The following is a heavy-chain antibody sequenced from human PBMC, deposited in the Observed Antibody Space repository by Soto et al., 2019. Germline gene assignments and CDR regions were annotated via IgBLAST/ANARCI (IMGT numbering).Heavy chain of an antibody. CDR1: GGSFSGYY. V-gene: IGHV4-34*01. CDR3: ATGYCSSTSCLPGYYYYGMDV. D-gene: IGHD2-2*01. J-gene: IGHJ6*02. CDR2: INHSRST. Sequence: SETLSLTCAVYGGSFSGYYWSWIRQPPGKGLEWIGEINHSRSTNYNPSLKSRVTISVDTSKNQFSLKLSSVTAADTAVYYCATGYCSSTSCLPGYYYYGMDVWGQGTTVTVSS.